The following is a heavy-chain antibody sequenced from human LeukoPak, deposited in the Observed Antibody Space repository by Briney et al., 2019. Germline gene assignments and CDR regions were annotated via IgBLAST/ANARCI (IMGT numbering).Heavy chain of an antibody. V-gene: IGHV3-48*02. D-gene: IGHD3-22*01. CDR1: GFTFSSYS. CDR3: ARDQTYYYGSSGYYYFDY. J-gene: IGHJ4*02. Sequence: GGSLRLSCAASGFTFSSYSMNWVRQAPGKGLEWVSYISSSSSTIYYADSVKGRFTISRDNAKNSLYLQMNSLRDEDTAVYYCARDQTYYYGSSGYYYFDYWGQGTLVTVSS. CDR2: ISSSSSTI.